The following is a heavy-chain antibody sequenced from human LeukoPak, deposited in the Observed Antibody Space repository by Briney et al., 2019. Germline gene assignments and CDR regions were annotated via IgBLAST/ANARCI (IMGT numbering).Heavy chain of an antibody. Sequence: SETLSLTYAVYGGSFSGYYWSWIRQPPGKGLEWIGEINHSGSTNYNPSLKSRVIISVDMSKNQFSLKLSSVTAADTAVYYCARGPPAKPGTGYYYGMDVWGQGTTVTVSS. V-gene: IGHV4-34*01. CDR1: GGSFSGYY. J-gene: IGHJ6*02. CDR3: ARGPPAKPGTGYYYGMDV. CDR2: INHSGST. D-gene: IGHD2-2*01.